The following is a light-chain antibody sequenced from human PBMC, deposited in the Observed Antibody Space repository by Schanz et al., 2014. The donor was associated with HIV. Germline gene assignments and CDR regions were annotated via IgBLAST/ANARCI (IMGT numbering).Light chain of an antibody. CDR2: GTH. J-gene: IGLJ2*01. CDR1: SSNIGAGYD. Sequence: QSVLTQPPSVSGAPGQRVTISCTGSSSNIGAGYDVHWYQRLPGTAPKLLIYGTHDRLSEIPDRFSGSKTGTSATLAIVGLQTGDEADYYCTTWDSTLSAVVFGGGTKLTVL. CDR3: TTWDSTLSAVV. V-gene: IGLV1-40*01.